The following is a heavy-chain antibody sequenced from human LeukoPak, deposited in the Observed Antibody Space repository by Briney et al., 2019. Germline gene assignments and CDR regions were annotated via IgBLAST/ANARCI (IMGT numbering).Heavy chain of an antibody. CDR1: GFTFSSFW. J-gene: IGHJ4*02. Sequence: GSLRLSCAASGFTFSSFWMSWVRPAPGKGLEWVANLKQDGSEKYYVDSVKGRFTISRDNAKNSLYLQMNSLRAEDTAVYYCARETYYYDSSGYSNFDYWGQGTLVTVSS. D-gene: IGHD3-22*01. V-gene: IGHV3-7*01. CDR3: ARETYYYDSSGYSNFDY. CDR2: LKQDGSEK.